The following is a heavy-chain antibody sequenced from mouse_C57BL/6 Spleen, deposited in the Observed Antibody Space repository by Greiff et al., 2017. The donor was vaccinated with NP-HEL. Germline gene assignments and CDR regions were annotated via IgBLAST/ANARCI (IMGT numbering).Heavy chain of an antibody. Sequence: VQLKESGPGLVKPSQSLSLTCSVTGYSITSGYYWNWIRQFPGNKLEWMGYISYDGSNNYNPSLKNRISITRDTSKNQFFLKLNSVTTEDTATYYCASSDGYYFAMDYWGHGTSVTVSS. CDR3: ASSDGYYFAMDY. CDR2: ISYDGSN. V-gene: IGHV3-6*01. CDR1: GYSITSGYY. J-gene: IGHJ4*01. D-gene: IGHD2-3*01.